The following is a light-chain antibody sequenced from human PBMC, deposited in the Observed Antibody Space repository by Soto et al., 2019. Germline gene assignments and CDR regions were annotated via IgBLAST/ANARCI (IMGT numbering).Light chain of an antibody. V-gene: IGKV3-15*01. CDR1: QSVSSSY. J-gene: IGKJ1*01. CDR2: GAS. CDR3: QQYNNWPQT. Sequence: LSLSPGERATLSCRASQSVSSSYLAWYQQKPGQAPRLLIYGASTRATDIPARFSGSGSGTEFTLTISSLQSEDFAEYHCQQYNNWPQTFGQGTKVDIK.